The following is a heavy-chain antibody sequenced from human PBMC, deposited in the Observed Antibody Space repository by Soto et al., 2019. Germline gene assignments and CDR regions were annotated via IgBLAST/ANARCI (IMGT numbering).Heavy chain of an antibody. V-gene: IGHV3-21*01. CDR1: GFTFSSYS. Sequence: EVQLVESGGGLVKPGGSLRLSCAASGFTFSSYSMNWVRQAPGKGLEWVSSISSSSSYIYYADSVKGRFTISRDNAKNSLYLQMNSLRAEDTAVYYCARVGCTSCYTWYYYGMDVWGQGTTVTVSS. J-gene: IGHJ6*02. CDR2: ISSSSSYI. D-gene: IGHD2-2*01. CDR3: ARVGCTSCYTWYYYGMDV.